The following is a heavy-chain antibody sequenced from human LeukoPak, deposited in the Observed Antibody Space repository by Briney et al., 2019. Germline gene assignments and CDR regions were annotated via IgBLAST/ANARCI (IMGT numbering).Heavy chain of an antibody. CDR1: GGSISSYY. V-gene: IGHV4-59*01. D-gene: IGHD1-7*01. CDR2: IYYSGST. CDR3: AGLGGTPTYYYYYYMDV. J-gene: IGHJ6*03. Sequence: PSETLSLTCTVSGGSISSYYWSWIRQPPGKGLEWIGYIYYSGSTNYNPSLKSRVTISVDTSKNQFSLKLSSVTAADTAVYYCAGLGGTPTYYYYYYMDVWGKGTTVTVSS.